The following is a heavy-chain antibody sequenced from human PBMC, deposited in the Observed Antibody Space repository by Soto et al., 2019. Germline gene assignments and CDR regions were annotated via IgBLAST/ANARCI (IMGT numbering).Heavy chain of an antibody. J-gene: IGHJ4*02. CDR2: IYYSRST. Sequence: SETLSLTCIVSGGSFSSGNYHLSWLRQPPGKGLEWIGFIYYSRSTYYNPSLKSRVSISQDTPKNQFSLRLSPLTAADTAIYYCARVVDGYNFPFDYWGQGILVTVSS. CDR3: ARVVDGYNFPFDY. V-gene: IGHV4-30-4*01. CDR1: GGSFSSGNYH. D-gene: IGHD5-12*01.